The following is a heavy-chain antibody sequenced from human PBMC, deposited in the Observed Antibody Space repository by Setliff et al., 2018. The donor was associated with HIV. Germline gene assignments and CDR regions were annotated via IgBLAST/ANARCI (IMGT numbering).Heavy chain of an antibody. J-gene: IGHJ6*02. D-gene: IGHD6-6*01. Sequence: HPGGSLRLSCAASGFSFSNYGMHWVRQAPGRGLEWVSIIWNDGSNKFYADSVKGRFTISRDNSKNTLYLQMNNLRVEDTAVYYCARDFYSSTSGAVPDWGQGTAVTVSS. V-gene: IGHV3-33*01. CDR2: IWNDGSNK. CDR1: GFSFSNYG. CDR3: ARDFYSSTSGAVPD.